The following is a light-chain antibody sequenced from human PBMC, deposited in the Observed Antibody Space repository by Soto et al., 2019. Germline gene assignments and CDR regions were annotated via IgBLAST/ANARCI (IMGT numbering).Light chain of an antibody. J-gene: IGKJ1*01. Sequence: HMTQSPSPLSASVGDRVTLTYRASQSISSWLAWYQQKPGKAPKLLIYHAYSWESGVPSRFSGSESGTEFTLTINSLQPDDFATYYCQQYNSYPWTFGQGTKVDIK. V-gene: IGKV1-5*01. CDR3: QQYNSYPWT. CDR1: QSISSW. CDR2: HAY.